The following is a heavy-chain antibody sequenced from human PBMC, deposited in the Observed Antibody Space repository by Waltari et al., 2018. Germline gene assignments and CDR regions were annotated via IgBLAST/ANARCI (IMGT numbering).Heavy chain of an antibody. CDR2: INHRGST. V-gene: IGHV4-34*01. Sequence: QVQLQQWGAGLLKPSETLSLTCAVYGGSFSGYYWSWIRQPPGQGLEWIGDINHRGSTNYNPSLNSRVTISVDTSKNQFSLKLSSVTAADTAVYYCARLAPNIVVVTAYAFDIWGQGTMVTVSS. J-gene: IGHJ3*02. CDR3: ARLAPNIVVVTAYAFDI. D-gene: IGHD2-21*02. CDR1: GGSFSGYY.